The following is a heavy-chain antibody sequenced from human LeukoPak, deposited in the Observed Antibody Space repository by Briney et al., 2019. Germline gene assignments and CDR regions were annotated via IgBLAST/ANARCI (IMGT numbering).Heavy chain of an antibody. CDR1: GYTFTSYG. CDR3: AREDGGVVTFDY. V-gene: IGHV1-8*01. CDR2: MNPNSGNT. Sequence: ASVKVSCKASGYTFTSYGINWVRQATGQGLEWMGWMNPNSGNTGYAQKFQGRVTMTRNTSISTAYMELSSLRSEDTAVYYCAREDGGVVTFDYWGQGTLVTVSS. J-gene: IGHJ4*02. D-gene: IGHD3-3*01.